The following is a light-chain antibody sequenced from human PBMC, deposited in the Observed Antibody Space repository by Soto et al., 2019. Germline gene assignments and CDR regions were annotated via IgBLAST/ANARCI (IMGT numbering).Light chain of an antibody. V-gene: IGKV3-20*01. CDR1: QSVNSNY. Sequence: EIVLTQSPGTLSLSPGERATLSCRASQSVNSNYLAWYQQKPGQAPRPLIYGASITAAGVPDRLSGSGSGTDFTLTISSLEPEDDAVYYCQQYGTSPHTFGQGTKLEIK. J-gene: IGKJ2*01. CDR3: QQYGTSPHT. CDR2: GAS.